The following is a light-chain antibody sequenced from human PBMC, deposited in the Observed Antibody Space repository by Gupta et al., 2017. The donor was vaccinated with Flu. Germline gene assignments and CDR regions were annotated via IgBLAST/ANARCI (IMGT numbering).Light chain of an antibody. Sequence: EIVMTQSPVNLSVSPGERATLSCRASQNVRDNLAWYQHKPGQAPRLLFSGSSTRASGVPARFSGSGSGTEFTLTISSLQSEDLAIYYCQHKNNCPGTFGQGTKVEIK. CDR3: QHKNNCPGT. J-gene: IGKJ1*01. CDR1: QNVRDN. V-gene: IGKV3-15*01. CDR2: GSS.